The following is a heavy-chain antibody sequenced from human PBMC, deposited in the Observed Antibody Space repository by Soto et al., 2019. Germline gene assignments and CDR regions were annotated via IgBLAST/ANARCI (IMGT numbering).Heavy chain of an antibody. J-gene: IGHJ4*02. Sequence: QLQLQESGPGLVKPSETLSLTCSVSGDSINSDKYYWGWIRQPPGKGLEWIGSIYFRGNTYYNPSLHTRVTISLDKSKSQSSLKLNSGTAADSAVYFCARLEGLATISYYFDFWGQGALVTVSS. V-gene: IGHV4-39*01. CDR1: GDSINSDKYY. CDR3: ARLEGLATISYYFDF. CDR2: IYFRGNT. D-gene: IGHD3-9*01.